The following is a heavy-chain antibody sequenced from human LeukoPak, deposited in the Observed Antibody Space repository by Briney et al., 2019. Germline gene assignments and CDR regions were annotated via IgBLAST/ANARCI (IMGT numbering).Heavy chain of an antibody. CDR3: ARGSHDSSGYYFDY. V-gene: IGHV1-8*03. D-gene: IGHD3-22*01. J-gene: IGHJ4*02. CDR2: MNPNSGNT. CDR1: GYTFTSYD. Sequence: GASVKVSCKASGYTFTSYDINWVRQATGQGLEWMGWMNPNSGNTGYAQKFQGRVTITRNTSISKANMELSRLRSDGPAVYYCARGSHDSSGYYFDYWGQGTLVTVSS.